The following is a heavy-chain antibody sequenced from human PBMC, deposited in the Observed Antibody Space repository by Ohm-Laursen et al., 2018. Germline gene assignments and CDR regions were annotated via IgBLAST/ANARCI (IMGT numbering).Heavy chain of an antibody. Sequence: GSLRLSCTASGFTFSSYAMSWVRQAPGQGLEWVSCISTSSSTIYYAHSVKGRFTISRDNSKNTLYLQMGSLRAEDMAVYYCARDQGSPDCTDGVCSIDAFDIWGQGTMVTVSS. CDR1: GFTFSSYA. V-gene: IGHV3-48*01. D-gene: IGHD2-8*01. CDR2: ISTSSSTI. J-gene: IGHJ3*02. CDR3: ARDQGSPDCTDGVCSIDAFDI.